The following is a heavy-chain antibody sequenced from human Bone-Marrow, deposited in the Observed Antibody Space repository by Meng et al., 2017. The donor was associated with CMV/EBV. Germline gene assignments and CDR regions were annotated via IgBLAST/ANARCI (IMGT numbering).Heavy chain of an antibody. Sequence: GESLKISCAASGFTFSSYEMNWVRQAPGKGLVWVSRINSDGRTTNYADSGKGRFTISRDNAKNTLYLQMNSLRAEDTAVYYCARSGKMVDLIKWGQGTLVTVYS. V-gene: IGHV3-74*01. J-gene: IGHJ4*02. D-gene: IGHD2-8*01. CDR1: GFTFSSYE. CDR2: INSDGRTT. CDR3: ARSGKMVDLIK.